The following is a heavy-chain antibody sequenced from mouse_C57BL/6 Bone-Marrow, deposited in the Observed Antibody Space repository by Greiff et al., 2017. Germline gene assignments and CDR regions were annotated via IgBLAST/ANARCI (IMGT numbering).Heavy chain of an antibody. CDR2: IHPNSGST. CDR3: ARAPYYYGSSLAY. V-gene: IGHV1-64*01. D-gene: IGHD1-1*01. Sequence: QVQLKQPGAELVKPGASVKLSCKASGYTFTSYWMHWVKQRPGQGLEWIGMIHPNSGSTNYNEKFKSKATLTVDKSSSTAYMQLSSLTSEDSAVXYCARAPYYYGSSLAYWGQGTLVTVSA. J-gene: IGHJ3*01. CDR1: GYTFTSYW.